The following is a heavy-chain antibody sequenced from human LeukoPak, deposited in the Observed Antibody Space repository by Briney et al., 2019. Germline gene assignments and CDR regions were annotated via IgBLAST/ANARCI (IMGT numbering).Heavy chain of an antibody. CDR2: INHSGST. Sequence: SETLSLTCAVYGGSFSGYYWSWIRQPPGKGLEWIGEINHSGSTNYNPSLRSRVTVSVHTSKNQLSLKLSSVTAADTAVRYCARQWLVSPLFDYWGQGTLVTVSS. CDR3: ARQWLVSPLFDY. CDR1: GGSFSGYY. J-gene: IGHJ4*02. V-gene: IGHV4-34*01. D-gene: IGHD6-19*01.